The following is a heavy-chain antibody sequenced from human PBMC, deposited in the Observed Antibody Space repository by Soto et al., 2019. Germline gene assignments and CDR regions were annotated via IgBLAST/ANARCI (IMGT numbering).Heavy chain of an antibody. CDR2: IIPIFGTA. D-gene: IGHD3-3*01. V-gene: IGHV1-69*13. J-gene: IGHJ4*02. Sequence: SVKVSCTASGGTFSSYAISWVRQAPGQGLEWMGGIIPIFGTANYAQKFQGRVTITADESTSTAYMELSSLRSKDTAVYYCARYTYYDFWSGYLSYWGQGTLVTVSS. CDR1: GGTFSSYA. CDR3: ARYTYYDFWSGYLSY.